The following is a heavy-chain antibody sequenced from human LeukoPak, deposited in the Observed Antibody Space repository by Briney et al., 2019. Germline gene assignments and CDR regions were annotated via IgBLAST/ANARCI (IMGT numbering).Heavy chain of an antibody. D-gene: IGHD3-16*02. CDR3: ARGGATFGGVIANYYYYYYYMDV. Sequence: GASVKVSCKASGYTFTSYGISWVRQAPGQGLEWMGWMNPNSGNTGYAQKFQGRVTITRNTSISTAYMELSSLRSEDTAVYYCARGGATFGGVIANYYYYYYYMDVWGKGTTVTVSS. V-gene: IGHV1-8*03. CDR2: MNPNSGNT. CDR1: GYTFTSYG. J-gene: IGHJ6*03.